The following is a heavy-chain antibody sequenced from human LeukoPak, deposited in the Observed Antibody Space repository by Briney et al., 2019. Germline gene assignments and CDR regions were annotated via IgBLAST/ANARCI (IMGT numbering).Heavy chain of an antibody. D-gene: IGHD5-12*01. Sequence: ASVKVSCKASGYTFIRYGIGWVRQAPGHGLEWMGWISAYNGNTNYAQKLQGRVTMTTDKSPSTAYMEWRSLRSDDTTVYYCTREDALVATGSFDYWGQGTLVTVSS. V-gene: IGHV1-18*01. CDR2: ISAYNGNT. J-gene: IGHJ4*02. CDR1: GYTFIRYG. CDR3: TREDALVATGSFDY.